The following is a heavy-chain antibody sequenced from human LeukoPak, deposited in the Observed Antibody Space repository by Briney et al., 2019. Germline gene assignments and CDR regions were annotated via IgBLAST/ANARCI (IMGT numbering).Heavy chain of an antibody. CDR1: GFTVSSNY. D-gene: IGHD3-10*01. J-gene: IGHJ4*02. V-gene: IGHV3-53*01. CDR3: ARLERFGVRGVDY. CDR2: IYSGGST. Sequence: GGSLRLSCAASGFTVSSNYMSLVRQAPGKGLEWVSVIYSGGSTYYADSVKGRFTISRDNSKNTLYLQMNSLRAEDTAVYYCARLERFGVRGVDYWGQGTLVTVSS.